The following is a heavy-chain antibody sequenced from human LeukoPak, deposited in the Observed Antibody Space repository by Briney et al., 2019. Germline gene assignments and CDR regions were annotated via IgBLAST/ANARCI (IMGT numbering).Heavy chain of an antibody. J-gene: IGHJ1*01. CDR2: INPSGGST. V-gene: IGHV1-46*01. D-gene: IGHD4-11*01. CDR3: ARGLTVVTTEISSVTQLAMVEYFQH. CDR1: GYTFTKYY. Sequence: GASVKVSCKASGYTFTKYYMHWVRQAPGQGLEWMGIINPSGGSTSYAQKFQGRVTMTRDTSTSTVYMELSSLRSEDTAIYYCARGLTVVTTEISSVTQLAMVEYFQHWGQGTLVTVSS.